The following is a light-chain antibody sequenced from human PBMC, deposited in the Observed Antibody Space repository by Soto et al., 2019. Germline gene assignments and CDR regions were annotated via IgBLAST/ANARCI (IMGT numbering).Light chain of an antibody. Sequence: DIQMTQSPSTLSASIGDRVTITCRASQSISSWLAWYQQKPGKAPKLLIYDASSLESGVPSRFSGSGSETEFTLTISSLPPDDFATYYCQQYNSYWTFGQGTKV. CDR2: DAS. CDR1: QSISSW. J-gene: IGKJ1*01. V-gene: IGKV1-5*01. CDR3: QQYNSYWT.